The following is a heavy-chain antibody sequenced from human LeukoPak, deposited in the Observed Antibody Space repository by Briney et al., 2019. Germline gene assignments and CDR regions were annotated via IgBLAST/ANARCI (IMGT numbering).Heavy chain of an antibody. D-gene: IGHD5-12*01. Sequence: SETLSLTCAVYGGSFSGYYWSWIRQPPGKGLEWIGEINHSGSTNYNPSLKSRVTISVDTSKNQCSLKLSSVTAADTAVYYCARGRARMTRAYFDYWGQGTLVTVSS. CDR2: INHSGST. V-gene: IGHV4-34*01. CDR1: GGSFSGYY. J-gene: IGHJ4*02. CDR3: ARGRARMTRAYFDY.